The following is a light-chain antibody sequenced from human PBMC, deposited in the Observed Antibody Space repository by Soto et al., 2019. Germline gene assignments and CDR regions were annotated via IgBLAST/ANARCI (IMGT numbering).Light chain of an antibody. CDR2: EVS. Sequence: ESVMTQTPLSLSVTPGQPASISCKSSQSLLHSDGKTYCYWYLQKPGQPPQLLSYEVSKRFSGMEDRFSGSGLGTDFTLKISLVEAEDVGICYCMQSLQLPWTFGDGTKVDIK. J-gene: IGKJ1*01. V-gene: IGKV2D-29*01. CDR3: MQSLQLPWT. CDR1: QSLLHSDGKTY.